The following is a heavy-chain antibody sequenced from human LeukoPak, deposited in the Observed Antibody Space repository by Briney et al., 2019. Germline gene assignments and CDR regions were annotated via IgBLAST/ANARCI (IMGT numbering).Heavy chain of an antibody. D-gene: IGHD3-10*01. Sequence: SETLSLTCAVYGGSFSGYYWSWIRQPPGKGLEWMGEINHSGSTNYNPSLKSRVTISVDTSKNQSSLKLSSVTAADTAVYYCARVPKDYGSGSTYYFDYWGQGTLVTVSS. CDR1: GGSFSGYY. CDR3: ARVPKDYGSGSTYYFDY. J-gene: IGHJ4*02. V-gene: IGHV4-34*01. CDR2: INHSGST.